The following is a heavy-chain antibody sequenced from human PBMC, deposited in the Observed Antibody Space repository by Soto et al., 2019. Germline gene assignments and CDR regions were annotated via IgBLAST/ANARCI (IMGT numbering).Heavy chain of an antibody. J-gene: IGHJ4*01. V-gene: IGHV4-30-2*01. D-gene: IGHD3-22*01. CDR3: ARLGGYYQAFDQ. CDR1: GGSISSGGYS. CDR2: IYHSGTT. Sequence: SETLSLTCAVSGGSISSGGYSWSWIRQPPGKGLEWIGYIYHSGTTSYNPSLKGRVTVSLDTSKKQFSLKLRSVTAADTAVYFCARLGGYYQAFDQWDQGALVTVSS.